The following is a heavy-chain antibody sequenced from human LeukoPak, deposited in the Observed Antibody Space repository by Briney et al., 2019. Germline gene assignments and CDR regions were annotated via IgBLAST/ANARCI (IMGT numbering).Heavy chain of an antibody. D-gene: IGHD1-26*01. CDR3: ARGESGSDLGDYNWFDP. CDR2: IIPLIGAA. J-gene: IGHJ5*02. CDR1: GGTFNSHA. Sequence: SSVKVSCKASGGTFNSHAISWVRQAPGQGLEWMGGIIPLIGAANHAQKFQGRVTITADESTSTVDMELSSLRSEGTAVYYCARGESGSDLGDYNWFDPWGQGTLVTVSS. V-gene: IGHV1-69*01.